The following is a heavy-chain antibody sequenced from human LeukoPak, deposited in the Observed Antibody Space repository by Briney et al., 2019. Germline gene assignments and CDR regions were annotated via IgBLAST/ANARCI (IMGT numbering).Heavy chain of an antibody. D-gene: IGHD3-3*01. Sequence: GRSLRLSCAASGFTFSSYAMRWVRQAPGKGLEWVAVISYDGSNKYYADSVKGRFAISRDNSKNTLYLQMNSLRAEDTAVYYCARGRFLEWLTYFDYWGQGTLVTVSS. CDR1: GFTFSSYA. J-gene: IGHJ4*02. CDR2: ISYDGSNK. V-gene: IGHV3-30*09. CDR3: ARGRFLEWLTYFDY.